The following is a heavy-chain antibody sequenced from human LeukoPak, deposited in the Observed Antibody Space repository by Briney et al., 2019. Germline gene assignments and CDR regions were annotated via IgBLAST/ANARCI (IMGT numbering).Heavy chain of an antibody. D-gene: IGHD6-13*01. V-gene: IGHV3-23*01. J-gene: IGHJ4*02. CDR1: GFTFSSYA. CDR3: AKAGYSSSSQKTFYY. Sequence: GGSLRLSRAASGFTFSSYAMSWVRQAPGEGLEWVSAISGSGGSTYYADSVKGRFTISRDNSKNTLYLQMNSLRAEDTAVYYCAKAGYSSSSQKTFYYWGQGTLVTVSS. CDR2: ISGSGGST.